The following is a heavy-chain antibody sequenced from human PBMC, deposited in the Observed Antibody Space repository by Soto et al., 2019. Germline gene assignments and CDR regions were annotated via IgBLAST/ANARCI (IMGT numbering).Heavy chain of an antibody. CDR3: DRGFGYSLGPYEYDFDS. V-gene: IGHV1-8*01. CDR2: VNPYNGNT. J-gene: IGHJ4*02. D-gene: IGHD5-18*01. CDR1: GYTFTTYD. Sequence: ASVKVSCKAYGYTFTTYDINWVRQAAGHGLEWMGWVNPYNGNTAYAEKFQGRVTMARNTSMSTAYMELSSLQPEDKAVYYCDRGFGYSLGPYEYDFDSWGQGSLVTVSS.